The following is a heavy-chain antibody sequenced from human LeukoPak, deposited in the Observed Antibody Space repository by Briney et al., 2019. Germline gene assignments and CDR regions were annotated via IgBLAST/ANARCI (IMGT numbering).Heavy chain of an antibody. Sequence: GASVKVSRKVSGYTLTELSMHWVRQAPGKGLEWMGGFDPEDGETIYAQKFQGRVTMTEDTSTDTAYMELSSLRSEDTAVYYCATRDSARYYFDYWGQGTLVTVSS. V-gene: IGHV1-24*01. J-gene: IGHJ4*02. CDR3: ATRDSARYYFDY. D-gene: IGHD2-21*02. CDR2: FDPEDGET. CDR1: GYTLTELS.